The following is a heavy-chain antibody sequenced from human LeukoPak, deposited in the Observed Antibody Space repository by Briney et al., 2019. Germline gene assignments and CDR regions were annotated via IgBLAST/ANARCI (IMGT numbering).Heavy chain of an antibody. D-gene: IGHD3-16*01. Sequence: SETLSLTCTVSGGSISSYYWSWIRQPPGKGLEWIGYIYYSGSTNYNPSLKSRVTISVDRSKNQFSLKLSSVTAADTAVYYCASARRLRYFFDPWGQGTLVTVSS. CDR1: GGSISSYY. J-gene: IGHJ5*02. CDR2: IYYSGST. CDR3: ASARRLRYFFDP. V-gene: IGHV4-59*12.